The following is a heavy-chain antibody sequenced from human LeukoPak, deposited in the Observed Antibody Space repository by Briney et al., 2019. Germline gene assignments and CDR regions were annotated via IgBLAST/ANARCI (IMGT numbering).Heavy chain of an antibody. Sequence: PGGSLRLSSAASGFTFDDYAMHWVRQAPGEGLEWVSGISWNSGSIGYADSVKGRFTISRDNAKNSLYLQMNSLRAEDTALYYCAKGRIGSYRAFFDYWGQGTLVTVSS. J-gene: IGHJ4*02. CDR1: GFTFDDYA. V-gene: IGHV3-9*01. CDR2: ISWNSGSI. D-gene: IGHD3-16*02. CDR3: AKGRIGSYRAFFDY.